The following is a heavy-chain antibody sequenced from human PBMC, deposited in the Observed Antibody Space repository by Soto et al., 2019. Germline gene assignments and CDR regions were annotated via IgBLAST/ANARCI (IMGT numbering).Heavy chain of an antibody. CDR1: NYTFTNYG. V-gene: IGHV1-18*04. D-gene: IGHD2-15*01. CDR2: VSPSYGKT. J-gene: IGHJ5*01. CDR3: AREGVPLATLPDTSFDS. Sequence: QVHLVQSGAEVKKPGASVKVSCKASNYTFTNYGVGWVRQAPGQGLEWMGWVSPSYGKTYYAHKLQGRVTMTADTSTGTLYMELRSLRSDDTAVYFCAREGVPLATLPDTSFDSWGQGTLVTVSS.